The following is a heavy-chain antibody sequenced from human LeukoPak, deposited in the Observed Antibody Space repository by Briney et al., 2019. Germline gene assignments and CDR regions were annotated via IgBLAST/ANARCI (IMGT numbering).Heavy chain of an antibody. CDR1: GYTFTSYD. CDR3: ARGDDYGDYWGLY. D-gene: IGHD4-17*01. CDR2: MNPKSTHT. J-gene: IGHJ4*02. Sequence: ASVKVSCKASGYTFTSYDINWVRQAPGQGLEWMGWMNPKSTHTGYAQKFQGRVTMTRNTSIATAYMELRSLISDDAAVYYCARGDDYGDYWGLYWGQGTLVTVSS. V-gene: IGHV1-8*01.